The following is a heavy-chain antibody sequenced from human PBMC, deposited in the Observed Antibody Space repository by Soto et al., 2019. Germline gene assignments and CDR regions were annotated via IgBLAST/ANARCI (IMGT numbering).Heavy chain of an antibody. CDR1: GYTFTSYG. Sequence: ASVKVSCKASGYTFTSYGISWVRQAPGQGLEWMGWISAYNGNTNYAQKLQGRVTMTTDTSTSTAYMELRSLRSDDTAVYYCARDRPDYYGSGSPLPPDVNWFDPWGQGTLVTVSS. CDR3: ARDRPDYYGSGSPLPPDVNWFDP. V-gene: IGHV1-18*01. D-gene: IGHD3-10*01. J-gene: IGHJ5*02. CDR2: ISAYNGNT.